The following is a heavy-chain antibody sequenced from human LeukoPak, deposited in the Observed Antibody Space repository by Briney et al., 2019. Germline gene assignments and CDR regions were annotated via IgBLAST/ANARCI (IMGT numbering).Heavy chain of an antibody. CDR2: ISGSGGST. D-gene: IGHD5-24*01. CDR1: GFTFSSYA. Sequence: GGSLRLSCAASGFTFSSYAMSWVRQAPGKGLEWVSAISGSGGSTYYADSVKGRFTISRDNSKNTLYLQMNSLRDEDTAVYYCASAHYDYNTAYFDYWGQGTLVTVSS. V-gene: IGHV3-23*01. J-gene: IGHJ4*02. CDR3: ASAHYDYNTAYFDY.